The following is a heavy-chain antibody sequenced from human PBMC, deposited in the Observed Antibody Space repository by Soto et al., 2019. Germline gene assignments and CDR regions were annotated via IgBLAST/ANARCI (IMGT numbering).Heavy chain of an antibody. V-gene: IGHV4-34*01. Sequence: KASETLSLTCAVYGRSFSGYYWSWIRQPPGKGLEWIGEINHSGSTNYNPSLKSRVTISVDTSKNQFSLKLSSVTAADTAVYYCARGIGGYYDSSGYYYDYWGQGTLVTVSS. CDR3: ARGIGGYYDSSGYYYDY. D-gene: IGHD3-22*01. CDR2: INHSGST. CDR1: GRSFSGYY. J-gene: IGHJ4*02.